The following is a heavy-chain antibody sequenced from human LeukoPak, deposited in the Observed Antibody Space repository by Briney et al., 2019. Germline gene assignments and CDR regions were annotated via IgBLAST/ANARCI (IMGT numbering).Heavy chain of an antibody. Sequence: GGSLRPSCAASGFTVSSNYMSWVRQAPGKGLEWVSVIYSGGSTYYADSVKGRFTISRDNSKNTLYLQMNSLRAEDTAVYYCARDCRGDPDAFDIWGQGTMVTVSS. CDR3: ARDCRGDPDAFDI. V-gene: IGHV3-66*01. CDR2: IYSGGST. CDR1: GFTVSSNY. J-gene: IGHJ3*02. D-gene: IGHD2-21*02.